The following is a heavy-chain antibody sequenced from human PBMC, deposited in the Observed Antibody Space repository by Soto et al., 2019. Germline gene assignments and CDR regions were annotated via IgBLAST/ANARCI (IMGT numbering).Heavy chain of an antibody. V-gene: IGHV3-48*01. Sequence: EVHLVESGGDLVQPGGSLRLSCAASGFSFSDYTMIWVRQAPGKGLEWVSYISYSSRTIHYADSVKGRFTTSRDNGKNSLYLQMNNLRAEDTAVYYCARWEAGAEYWGQGTLVTVSS. J-gene: IGHJ4*02. CDR1: GFSFSDYT. CDR2: ISYSSRTI. CDR3: ARWEAGAEY. D-gene: IGHD1-26*01.